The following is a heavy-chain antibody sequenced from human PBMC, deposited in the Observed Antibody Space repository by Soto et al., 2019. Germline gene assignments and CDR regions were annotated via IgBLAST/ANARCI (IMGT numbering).Heavy chain of an antibody. D-gene: IGHD1-26*01. V-gene: IGHV4-59*08. J-gene: IGHJ4*02. CDR1: GGSISGYF. Sequence: QVQLQESGPGLVKPSETLSLTCTVSGGSISGYFWSWIRQPPGKGLERIGIIHYSGSTDYNPSLKSRVTIAVDTSKNQFSLKLSSVSAADTAVYYCARKGASGSYSNWGQGTLVTVSS. CDR2: IHYSGST. CDR3: ARKGASGSYSN.